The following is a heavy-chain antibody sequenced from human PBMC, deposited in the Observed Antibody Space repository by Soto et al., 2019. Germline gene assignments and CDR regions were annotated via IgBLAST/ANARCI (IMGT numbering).Heavy chain of an antibody. CDR3: ARAIGITIFGVVSYGMDV. J-gene: IGHJ6*02. Sequence: SETLSLTCAVYGGSFSGYYWSWMRQPPGKGLEGIGEINHSGSTTYNPSLKSRVNISVDTSKNQFSLKLGSVTAADTAVYYCARAIGITIFGVVSYGMDVWGQGTTVT. CDR2: INHSGST. V-gene: IGHV4-34*01. CDR1: GGSFSGYY. D-gene: IGHD3-3*01.